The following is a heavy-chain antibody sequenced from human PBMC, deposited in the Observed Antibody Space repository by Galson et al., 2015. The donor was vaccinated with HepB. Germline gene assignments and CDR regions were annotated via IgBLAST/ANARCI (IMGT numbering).Heavy chain of an antibody. CDR3: ARRRDYFDY. J-gene: IGHJ4*02. V-gene: IGHV4-59*08. Sequence: TLSLTCTVSGDSISSYYWSWIRQSPGKGLEWIAYIYYSGSTNYNPSLKSRVTISVDTSKNQFSLKVSSVTAADTAVYYCARRRDYFDYWGQGTLVTVSS. CDR2: IYYSGST. CDR1: GDSISSYY.